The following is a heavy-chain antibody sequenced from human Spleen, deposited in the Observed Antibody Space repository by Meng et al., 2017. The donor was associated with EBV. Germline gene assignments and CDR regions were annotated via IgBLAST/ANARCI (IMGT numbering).Heavy chain of an antibody. CDR3: ARLYSGNHPIDDY. CDR1: GYTFTNYA. V-gene: IGHV1-3*01. Sequence: QVQVLQSLTEVKKPWDLVKFSCKAAGYTFTNYAIPWVRLAPGQGLECVGWINPGSGNAKYSQKFQGRVTITTDTSASTTYMELRSQRSEDTAVYYCARLYSGNHPIDDYWGQGTLVTVAS. D-gene: IGHD1-26*01. CDR2: INPGSGNA. J-gene: IGHJ4*02.